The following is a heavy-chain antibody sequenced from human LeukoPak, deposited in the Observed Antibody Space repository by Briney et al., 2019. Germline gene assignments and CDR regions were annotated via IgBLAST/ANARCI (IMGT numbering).Heavy chain of an antibody. CDR1: GYSFTDYY. D-gene: IGHD6-13*01. V-gene: IGHV1-2*02. CDR2: INPNSGGT. Sequence: ASVKVSCKASGYSFTDYYINWVRQAPGQGLEWMGWINPNSGGTNYAQKFQGRVTMTRDTSISTAYMELSRLRSDDTAVYYCARGGHSSSWTVPDYWGQGTLVTVSS. CDR3: ARGGHSSSWTVPDY. J-gene: IGHJ4*02.